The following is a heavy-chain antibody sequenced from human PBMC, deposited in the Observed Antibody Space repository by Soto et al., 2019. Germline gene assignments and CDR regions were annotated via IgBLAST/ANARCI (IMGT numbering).Heavy chain of an antibody. D-gene: IGHD3-9*01. CDR2: IYYSGST. CDR1: GGSISSYY. V-gene: IGHV4-59*01. J-gene: IGHJ4*02. Sequence: PSETLSLTCTVSGGSISSYYWSWIRQPPGKGLEWIGYIYYSGSTNYNPSLKSRVTISVDTSKNQFSLKLSSVTAADTAVYYCARLRYFDWLDFDYWGQGTLVTVSS. CDR3: ARLRYFDWLDFDY.